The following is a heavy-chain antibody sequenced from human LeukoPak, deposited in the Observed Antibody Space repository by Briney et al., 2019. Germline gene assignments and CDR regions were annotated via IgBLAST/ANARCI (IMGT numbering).Heavy chain of an antibody. CDR1: GFTFSSYS. CDR3: ARAGGKMTTAYYFDY. D-gene: IGHD4-11*01. J-gene: IGHJ4*02. V-gene: IGHV3-48*01. CDR2: ISSSSSTI. Sequence: GGSLRLSCAASGFTFSSYSMNWVSQAPGKGLEWVSYISSSSSTIYYADSVKGRFTISRDNAKNSLYLQMNSLRAEDTAVYYCARAGGKMTTAYYFDYWGQGTLVTVSS.